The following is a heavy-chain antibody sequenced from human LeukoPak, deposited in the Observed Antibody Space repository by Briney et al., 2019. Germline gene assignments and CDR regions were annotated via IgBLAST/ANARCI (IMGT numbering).Heavy chain of an antibody. CDR3: ASSPSQLVPFDY. V-gene: IGHV4-34*01. CDR2: INDSGST. Sequence: TSETLSLTCAVYGGSFSGYYWSWVRQTPGEGLEWIGEINDSGSTHNNPSLESRVTISVDTSNNQFSLRLSSVTAADTAVYYCASSPSQLVPFDYWGQGILVTVSS. D-gene: IGHD6-6*01. J-gene: IGHJ4*02. CDR1: GGSFSGYY.